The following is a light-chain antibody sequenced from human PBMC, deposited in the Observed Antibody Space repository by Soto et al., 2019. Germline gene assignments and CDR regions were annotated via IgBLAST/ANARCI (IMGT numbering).Light chain of an antibody. CDR3: QQYYGLPPLT. CDR2: HAS. V-gene: IGKV1-33*01. Sequence: DIQMTQSPSSLSASIGDRVTITCQASQNITNNLCWYQQKPGKAPNLLIYHASKLAKGVTSRFGGSGSVTDFSFIITSLQREDLATYYCQQYYGLPPLTFGQGTRLEIK. CDR1: QNITNN. J-gene: IGKJ5*01.